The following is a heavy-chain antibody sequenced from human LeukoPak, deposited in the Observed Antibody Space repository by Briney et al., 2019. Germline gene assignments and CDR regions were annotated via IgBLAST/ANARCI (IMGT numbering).Heavy chain of an antibody. V-gene: IGHV1-2*02. J-gene: IGHJ4*02. D-gene: IGHD2-2*01. Sequence: ASVKVSCKASGYTFTGYYMHWVRQAPGQGLEWMGWINPNSGGTNYAQKLQGRVTMTTDTSTSTAYMELRSLRSDDTAVYYCARGVCSSTSCYEDYWGQGTLVTVSS. CDR1: GYTFTGYY. CDR2: INPNSGGT. CDR3: ARGVCSSTSCYEDY.